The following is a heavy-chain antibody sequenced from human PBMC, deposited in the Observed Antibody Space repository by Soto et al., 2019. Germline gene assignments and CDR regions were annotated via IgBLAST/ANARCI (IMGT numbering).Heavy chain of an antibody. CDR2: IYHSGST. D-gene: IGHD3-22*01. CDR3: ARVGRYYDSSGYSRAVAFDI. CDR1: GGSISSGGYS. J-gene: IGHJ3*02. Sequence: SETLSLTCAVSGGSISSGGYSWSWIRQPPGKGLEWIGYIYHSGSTYYNPSLKSRVTISVDRSKNQFSLKLSSVTAADTAVYYCARVGRYYDSSGYSRAVAFDIWGQGTMVTVSS. V-gene: IGHV4-30-2*01.